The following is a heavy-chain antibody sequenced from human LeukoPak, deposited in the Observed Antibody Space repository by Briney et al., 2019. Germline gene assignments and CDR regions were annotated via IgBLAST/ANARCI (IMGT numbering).Heavy chain of an antibody. Sequence: GGSLRLSCAASGFTFSSYAMSWVRQAPGKGLEWVSAISGSGGSTYYADSVKGRFTISRDNSKNTLYLQMNSLRAEDTAVYYCANYYDSSVYHYPFDYWGQGTLVTVSS. CDR1: GFTFSSYA. V-gene: IGHV3-23*01. J-gene: IGHJ4*02. CDR2: ISGSGGST. D-gene: IGHD3-22*01. CDR3: ANYYDSSVYHYPFDY.